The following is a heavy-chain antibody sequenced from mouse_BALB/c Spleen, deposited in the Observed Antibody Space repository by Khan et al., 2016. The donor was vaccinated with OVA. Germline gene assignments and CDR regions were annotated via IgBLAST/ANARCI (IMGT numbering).Heavy chain of an antibody. Sequence: VQLQQSGAELARPGASLKMSCKASGYTFTSYTIHWVRQRPGPTLEWIGHINPSNDYTNYNQKFKDKATLIVDKSSSTAYMQLSSLTSEDSAVDYGVREGAYHRSDGWFAYWGQGTLVTVSA. CDR3: VREGAYHRSDGWFAY. V-gene: IGHV1-4*01. CDR1: GYTFTSYT. CDR2: INPSNDYT. D-gene: IGHD2-14*01. J-gene: IGHJ3*01.